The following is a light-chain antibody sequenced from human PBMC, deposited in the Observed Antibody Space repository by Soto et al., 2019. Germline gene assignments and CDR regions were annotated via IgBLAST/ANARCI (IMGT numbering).Light chain of an antibody. CDR1: SSDVGGYNY. J-gene: IGLJ1*01. Sequence: QSVLTQPASVSGSPGQSITISCTGTSSDVGGYNYVSWYRQHPGKAPKLMIYDVSNRPSGVSNRFSGSKSGNTASLTISGLQAEDEADYYCSSYTSSSTLSVFGTGTKVTVL. CDR3: SSYTSSSTLSV. V-gene: IGLV2-14*01. CDR2: DVS.